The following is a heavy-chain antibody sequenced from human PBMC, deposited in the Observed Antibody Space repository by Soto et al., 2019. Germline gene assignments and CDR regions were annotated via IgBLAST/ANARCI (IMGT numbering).Heavy chain of an antibody. CDR1: GGSFSGYY. CDR3: ARGGGIGYCSSTSCPQVGRPL. J-gene: IGHJ4*02. Sequence: SETLSLTCAVYGGSFSGYYWSWIRQPPGKGLEWIGEINHSGSTNYNPSLKSRVTISVDTSKNQFSLKLSSVTAADTAVYYCARGGGIGYCSSTSCPQVGRPLWGQGTLVTVSS. CDR2: INHSGST. D-gene: IGHD2-2*01. V-gene: IGHV4-34*01.